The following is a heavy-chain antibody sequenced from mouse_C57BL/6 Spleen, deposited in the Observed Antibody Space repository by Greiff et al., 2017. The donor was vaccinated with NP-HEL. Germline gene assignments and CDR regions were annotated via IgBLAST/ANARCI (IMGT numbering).Heavy chain of an antibody. Sequence: VQLQQPGAELVKPGASVKMSCKASGYTFTSYWITWVKQRPGQGLEWIGDIYPGSGSTNYNEKFKSKATLTVDTSSSTAYMQLSSLTSEDSAVYYCARGGLLYYGSSYDAMDYWGQGTSVTVSS. J-gene: IGHJ4*01. CDR2: IYPGSGST. CDR1: GYTFTSYW. CDR3: ARGGLLYYGSSYDAMDY. D-gene: IGHD1-1*01. V-gene: IGHV1-55*01.